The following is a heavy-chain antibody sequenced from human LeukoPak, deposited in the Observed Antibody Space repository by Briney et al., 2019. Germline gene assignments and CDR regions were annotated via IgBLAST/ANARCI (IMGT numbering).Heavy chain of an antibody. CDR3: AREAEGLDF. V-gene: IGHV3-30*02. CDR2: IRYDGSKK. J-gene: IGHJ4*02. D-gene: IGHD1-26*01. Sequence: PGGSLRLSCAASGFTFSTYDLHWVRQAPGKGLEWVSYIRYDGSKKYYADSVRGRFTMSRDNSKGTLFLQMTSLRPDDTAVYYCAREAEGLDFWGQGTLVTVSS. CDR1: GFTFSTYD.